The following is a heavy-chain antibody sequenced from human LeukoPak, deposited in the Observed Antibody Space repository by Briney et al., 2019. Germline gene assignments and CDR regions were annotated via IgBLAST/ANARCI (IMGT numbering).Heavy chain of an antibody. V-gene: IGHV4-59*01. D-gene: IGHD6-13*01. CDR3: ARSLPNIAAAGTRFDP. Sequence: PSETLSLTCTVSGGSISSYYWSWIRQPPGKGLEWIGYIYYSGSTNYNPSLKSRVTISVDTSKNQFSLKLSSVTAADTAVYYCARSLPNIAAAGTRFDPWGQGTLVTVSS. CDR1: GGSISSYY. CDR2: IYYSGST. J-gene: IGHJ5*02.